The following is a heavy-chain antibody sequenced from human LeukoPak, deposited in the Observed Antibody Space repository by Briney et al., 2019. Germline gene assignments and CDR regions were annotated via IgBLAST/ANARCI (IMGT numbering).Heavy chain of an antibody. V-gene: IGHV3-21*01. CDR3: ARGIAAAGFAI. D-gene: IGHD6-13*01. Sequence: PGGSLRLSCAASGFSFNTYAMSWVRQAPGKGLEWVSSISSSSSYIYYADSVKGRFTISRDNAKNSLYLQMNSLRAEDTAVYYCARGIAAAGFAIWGQGTMVTVSS. CDR2: ISSSSSYI. J-gene: IGHJ3*02. CDR1: GFSFNTYA.